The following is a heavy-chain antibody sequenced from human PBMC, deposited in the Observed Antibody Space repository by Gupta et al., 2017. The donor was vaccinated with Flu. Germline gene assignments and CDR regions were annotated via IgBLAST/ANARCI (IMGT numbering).Heavy chain of an antibody. CDR1: GFTFTNSA. D-gene: IGHD3-10*01. Sequence: QIQLVQSGPEVKKPGTSVKVSCKASGFTFTNSAMQWMRQARGQRLEWIGWIVVGSGDTNYAQKFQERVTITRDMSTSSASMELSSLTSEDTAVYYCAALFPRITAAYYFDYWSQGTLVTVSS. CDR2: IVVGSGDT. CDR3: AALFPRITAAYYFDY. J-gene: IGHJ4*02. V-gene: IGHV1-58*02.